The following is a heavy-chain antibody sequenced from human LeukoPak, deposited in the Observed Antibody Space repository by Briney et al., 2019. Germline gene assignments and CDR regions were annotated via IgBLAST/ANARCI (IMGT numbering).Heavy chain of an antibody. CDR3: ARHWLDSGTPDRFDY. CDR2: IYHSGST. J-gene: IGHJ4*02. Sequence: SETLSLTCIVSGGSISSYYWSWIRQPPGEGLEWIGHIYHSGSTNYNPSLKSRVTILVDTSKNQFSLKLSSVTAADTAVYYCARHWLDSGTPDRFDYWGQGTLVTVSS. V-gene: IGHV4-59*08. CDR1: GGSISSYY. D-gene: IGHD3-10*01.